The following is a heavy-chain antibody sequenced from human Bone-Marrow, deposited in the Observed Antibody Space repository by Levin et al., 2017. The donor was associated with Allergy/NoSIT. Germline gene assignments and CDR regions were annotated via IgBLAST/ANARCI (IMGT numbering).Heavy chain of an antibody. V-gene: IGHV4-39*01. CDR1: GGSISSSSYY. CDR3: ARQGLIDY. CDR2: IYYSGST. Sequence: GSLRLSCTVSGGSISSSSYYWGWIRQPPGKGLEWIGSIYYSGSTYYNPSLKSRVTISVDTSKNQFSLKLSSVTAADTAVYYCARQGLIDYWGQGTLVTVSS. J-gene: IGHJ4*02.